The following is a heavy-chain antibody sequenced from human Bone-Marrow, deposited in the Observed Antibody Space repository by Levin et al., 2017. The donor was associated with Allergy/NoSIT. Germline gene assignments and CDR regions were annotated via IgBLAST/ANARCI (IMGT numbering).Heavy chain of an antibody. CDR3: AKDVIATITYSYAFYFMDV. CDR2: VSPHSGDT. V-gene: IGHV1-18*04. CDR1: GYTFRAYG. D-gene: IGHD5-24*01. J-gene: IGHJ6*03. Sequence: ASVKVSCEASGYTFRAYGISWVRQAPGQGLEWVGWVSPHSGDTSYAQKFQGRVSMTTSRSTDTAYMELRNLSSDDTATYYCAKDVIATITYSYAFYFMDVWGQGTAVIVS.